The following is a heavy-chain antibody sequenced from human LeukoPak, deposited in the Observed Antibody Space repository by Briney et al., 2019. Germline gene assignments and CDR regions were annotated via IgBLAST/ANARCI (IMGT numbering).Heavy chain of an antibody. CDR2: IYYSGST. CDR3: ARHRRYYEP. J-gene: IGHJ5*02. Sequence: SETLSLTCTVSGGSISSSSYYWGWIRQPPGKGLEWIGSIYYSGSTYYNPSLKSRVTISVDTSKNQFSLKLSSVTAADTAVYYCARHRRYYEPWGQGTLVTVSS. CDR1: GGSISSSSYY. D-gene: IGHD3-22*01. V-gene: IGHV4-39*01.